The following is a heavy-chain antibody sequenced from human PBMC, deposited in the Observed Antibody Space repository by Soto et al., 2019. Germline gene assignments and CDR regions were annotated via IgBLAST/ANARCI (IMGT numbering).Heavy chain of an antibody. CDR1: GYIFMNFA. Sequence: QAQLVQSGAEVRKPGASVKVSCKASGYIFMNFALHWVRQAPGQTFEWMGWINTGNGKTEYSKKFKRCITIITDTSASTPYMELSDLRSEATAVLYCARVPRYSFEIFQVPAVMFEDSFDPWGQGTLVTVSS. J-gene: IGHJ5*02. D-gene: IGHD2-2*01. CDR3: ARVPRYSFEIFQVPAVMFEDSFDP. CDR2: INTGNGKT. V-gene: IGHV1-3*04.